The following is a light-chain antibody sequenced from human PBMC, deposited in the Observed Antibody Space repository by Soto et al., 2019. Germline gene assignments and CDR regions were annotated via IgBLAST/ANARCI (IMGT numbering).Light chain of an antibody. V-gene: IGLV2-23*02. CDR3: CSYAGRSTWDVV. CDR1: SSDVGSHNF. J-gene: IGLJ2*01. Sequence: QSVLTQPASVSGSPGQSITISCTGTSSDVGSHNFVSWYQQRPGKAPKLMIFEVTKRPSGVSSRFSASKSGNTASLTISGVQAEDEADYYCCSYAGRSTWDVVFGGGTKLTVL. CDR2: EVT.